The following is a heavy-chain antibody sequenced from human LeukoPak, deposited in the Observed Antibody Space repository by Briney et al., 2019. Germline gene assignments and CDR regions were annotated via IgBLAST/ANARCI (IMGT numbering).Heavy chain of an antibody. D-gene: IGHD1-26*01. CDR1: GGSISSSSYY. J-gene: IGHJ5*02. CDR3: ARDKTGWELLQKRGVYWFDP. V-gene: IGHV4-61*02. CDR2: IYTSGST. Sequence: PSETLSLTCTVSGGSISSSSYYWSWIRQPAGKGLEWIGRIYTSGSTNYNPSLKSRVTISVDTSKNQFSLKLSSVTAADTAVYYCARDKTGWELLQKRGVYWFDPWGQGTLVTVSS.